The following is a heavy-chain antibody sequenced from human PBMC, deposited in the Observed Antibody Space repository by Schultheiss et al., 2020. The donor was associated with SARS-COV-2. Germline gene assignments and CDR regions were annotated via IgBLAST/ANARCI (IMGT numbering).Heavy chain of an antibody. V-gene: IGHV3-33*01. Sequence: GGSLRLSCAASGFTFSSYGMHWVRQAPGKGLEWVAVIWYDGSYKYYADSVKGRFTISRDNSKNTLYLQMNSLRAEDTAVYYCARAEYSSGWYALDYWGQGTLVTVSS. CDR1: GFTFSSYG. J-gene: IGHJ4*02. CDR2: IWYDGSYK. D-gene: IGHD6-13*01. CDR3: ARAEYSSGWYALDY.